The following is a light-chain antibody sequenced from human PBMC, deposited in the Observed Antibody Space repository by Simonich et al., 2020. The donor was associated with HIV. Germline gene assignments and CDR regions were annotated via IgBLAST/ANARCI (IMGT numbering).Light chain of an antibody. J-gene: IGKJ4*01. CDR2: WAS. V-gene: IGKV4-1*01. CDR3: QQYYSTPLT. CDR1: QSVLYSSNNKNY. Sequence: DIVMTQSPDSLAVSLGERATINCKYSQSVLYSSNNKNYLAWYQQKPGQPPKLLIYWASTRESGVPDRFSGSGSGTDLTLIISSLQAEDVAVYYCQQYYSTPLTFGGGTKVEIK.